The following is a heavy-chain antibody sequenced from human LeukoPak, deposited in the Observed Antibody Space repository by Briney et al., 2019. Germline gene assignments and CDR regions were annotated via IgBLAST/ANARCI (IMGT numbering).Heavy chain of an antibody. CDR2: IIPILGIP. J-gene: IGHJ1*01. D-gene: IGHD3-10*01. CDR3: ARGEQAGLWFGDTAFHH. V-gene: IGHV1-69*10. CDR1: GGAFSSYA. Sequence: ASVKVSCKASGGAFSSYAVSWVRQAPGQGLEWMGGIIPILGIPNYAQKFQGRVTITADEYTSTANMELSSLRSEDTAVYYCARGEQAGLWFGDTAFHHWGQGTLVTVSS.